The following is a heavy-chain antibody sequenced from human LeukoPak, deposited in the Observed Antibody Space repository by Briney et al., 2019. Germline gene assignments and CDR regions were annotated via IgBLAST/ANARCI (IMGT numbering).Heavy chain of an antibody. CDR2: IYYSGST. V-gene: IGHV4-30-4*01. CDR3: ARDPDTAPTAPYYYGMDV. D-gene: IGHD5-18*01. CDR1: GGSISSGDYY. Sequence: SETLSLTCTVPGGSISSGDYYWSWIRQPPGKGLEWIGYIYYSGSTYYNPSLKSRVTISVDTSKNQFSLKLSSVTAADTAVYYCARDPDTAPTAPYYYGMDVWGQGTTVTVSS. J-gene: IGHJ6*02.